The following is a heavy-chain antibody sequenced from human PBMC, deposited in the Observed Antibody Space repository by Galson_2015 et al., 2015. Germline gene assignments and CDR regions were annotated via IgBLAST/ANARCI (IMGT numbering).Heavy chain of an antibody. Sequence: SLRLSCAASGFTFSAYAMIWVRQAPGKGLEWVSGTRTIGDGYAESVKGRFTISRDNSRNTPYLQMNSLRAEDTAVYYCAKWTYNYFDYWGQGTLVTVSS. V-gene: IGHV3-23*01. CDR1: GFTFSAYA. D-gene: IGHD3/OR15-3a*01. J-gene: IGHJ4*02. CDR3: AKWTYNYFDY. CDR2: TRTIGDG.